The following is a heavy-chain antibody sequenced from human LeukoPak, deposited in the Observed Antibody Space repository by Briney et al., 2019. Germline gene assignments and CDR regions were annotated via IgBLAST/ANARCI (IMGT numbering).Heavy chain of an antibody. Sequence: PSETLSLTCTVSRGSISSSSYYWGWIRQPPGKGLEWIGSIYYSGSTYYNPSLKSRVTISVDTSKNQFSLKLSSVTAADTAVYYCAREARYDFWSGYYSPDYWGQGTLVTVSS. CDR1: RGSISSSSYY. J-gene: IGHJ4*02. D-gene: IGHD3-3*01. V-gene: IGHV4-39*07. CDR2: IYYSGST. CDR3: AREARYDFWSGYYSPDY.